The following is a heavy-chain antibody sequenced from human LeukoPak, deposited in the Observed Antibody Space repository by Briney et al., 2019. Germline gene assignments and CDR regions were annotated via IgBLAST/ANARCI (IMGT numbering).Heavy chain of an antibody. Sequence: SETLSLTCAVYGGSFSGYYWSWIRQPPGKGLEWIGEINHSGSTNYNPSLKSRVTISVDTSKNQFSLKLSSVTAADTAVYYCAKTHSHFPPYFDYWGQGTLVIVSS. V-gene: IGHV4-34*01. CDR1: GGSFSGYY. J-gene: IGHJ4*02. CDR2: INHSGST. D-gene: IGHD4-11*01. CDR3: AKTHSHFPPYFDY.